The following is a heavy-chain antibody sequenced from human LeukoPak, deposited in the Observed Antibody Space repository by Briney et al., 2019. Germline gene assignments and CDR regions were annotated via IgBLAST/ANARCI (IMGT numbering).Heavy chain of an antibody. CDR3: ARAGGIAAAGLYYYGMDV. D-gene: IGHD6-13*01. CDR1: GFTFSSYG. V-gene: IGHV3-33*01. CDR2: IWYDGSKK. J-gene: IGHJ6*02. Sequence: PGGSLRLSCAASGFTFSSYGMHWVRQAPGKGLEWVGVIWYDGSKKYYADSVKGRFSISRDNSKNTLYLQMNRLRVEDTAVYYCARAGGIAAAGLYYYGMDVWGQGTTVTVSS.